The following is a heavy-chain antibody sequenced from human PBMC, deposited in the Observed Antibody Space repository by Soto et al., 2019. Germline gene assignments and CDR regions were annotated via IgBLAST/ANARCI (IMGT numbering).Heavy chain of an antibody. Sequence: KVSLVVCGYSXTELSMHLVRQAPGKGLEWMGGFDPEDCETIYAQKLKGRVTMTEDTYTDTAYMELRSLRSEYTAVYYCATGDSGSYLVLLYWGQGTLVNVSS. J-gene: IGHJ4*02. V-gene: IGHV1-24*01. CDR2: FDPEDCET. CDR1: GYSXTELS. CDR3: ATGDSGSYLVLLY. D-gene: IGHD1-26*01.